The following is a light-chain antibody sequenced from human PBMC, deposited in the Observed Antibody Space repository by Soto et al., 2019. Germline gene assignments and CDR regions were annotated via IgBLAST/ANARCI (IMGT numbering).Light chain of an antibody. J-gene: IGKJ2*01. CDR3: QQYSSDLNT. V-gene: IGKV1-5*03. CDR2: KAS. CDR1: QDVSQW. Sequence: DIPMTQSPSTLSASVGDRITITCRASQDVSQWLAWYQHKPGKAPKLLIYKASTLESGASSRFSGRGSGTEFTLTIRDLQPDDFATYYCQQYSSDLNTVGQGTKLEIK.